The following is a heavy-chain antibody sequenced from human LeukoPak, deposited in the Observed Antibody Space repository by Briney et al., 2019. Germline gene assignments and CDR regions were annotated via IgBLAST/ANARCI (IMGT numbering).Heavy chain of an antibody. CDR2: IDPNSGGT. Sequence: ASVKVSCMASGYTFTGYYMHWVRQAPGQGLEWMGWIDPNSGGTNYAQKFQGRVTITRDTSISTAYMELSRLRSDDTAVYYCARDWEGLGEYWYFDLWGRGTLVTVSS. D-gene: IGHD1-26*01. J-gene: IGHJ2*01. CDR1: GYTFTGYY. CDR3: ARDWEGLGEYWYFDL. V-gene: IGHV1-2*02.